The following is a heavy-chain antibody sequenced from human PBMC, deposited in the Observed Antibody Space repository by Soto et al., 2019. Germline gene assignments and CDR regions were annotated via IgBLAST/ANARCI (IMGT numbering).Heavy chain of an antibody. D-gene: IGHD5-18*01. CDR2: IYYSGST. V-gene: IGHV4-39*01. J-gene: IGHJ3*02. CDR1: GGSISSSSYY. Sequence: QLQLQESGPGLVKPSETLSLTCTVYGGSISSSSYYWGWVRQPPGKVLEWLGRIYYSGSTYYNPSSKSLLTVSLDTSKNHVPLKLSSVAAAVSSGDYGLMRGDSYGNAFDTLGQGTMVTVSS. CDR3: LMRGDSYGNAFDT.